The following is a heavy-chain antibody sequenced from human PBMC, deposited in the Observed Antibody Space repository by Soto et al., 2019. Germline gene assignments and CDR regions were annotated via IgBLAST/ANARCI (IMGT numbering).Heavy chain of an antibody. V-gene: IGHV4-59*01. Sequence: QVQLQESGPGLVKPSETLSLTCTVSGGSISSYYWSWIRQPPGKGLEWIGYIYYSGSTNYNPSLNSRVTISLDTSKNQFSLKLSSVTAADTAVYYCARVRGYSGYGIDYWGQGTLVTVSS. CDR1: GGSISSYY. D-gene: IGHD5-12*01. CDR3: ARVRGYSGYGIDY. J-gene: IGHJ4*02. CDR2: IYYSGST.